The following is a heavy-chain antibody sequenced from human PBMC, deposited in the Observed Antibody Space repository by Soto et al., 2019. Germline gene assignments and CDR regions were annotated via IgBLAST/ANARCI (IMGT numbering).Heavy chain of an antibody. CDR1: GFTFSSYV. D-gene: IGHD3-3*01. CDR2: ISGSGGST. Sequence: EVQLLESGGGLVQPGGSLRLSCAASGFTFSSYVMSWVRQAPGKGLEWVSGISGSGGSTYYADSVKGRFTTSRDNSKNTLYLQMNSLRAEDTAVYYCAKVPYDFWSGYYPPLYFDYWGQGTLVTVSS. V-gene: IGHV3-23*01. J-gene: IGHJ4*02. CDR3: AKVPYDFWSGYYPPLYFDY.